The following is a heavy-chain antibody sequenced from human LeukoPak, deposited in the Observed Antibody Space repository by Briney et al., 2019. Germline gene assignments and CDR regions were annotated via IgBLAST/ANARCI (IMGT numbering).Heavy chain of an antibody. V-gene: IGHV3-23*01. CDR1: GFTFSSFA. Sequence: GGSLRLSCAASGFTFSSFALSWIRQAPGKGLECVSAIGTSSANTYYADSVKGRFTISRDNSQNTLYLQINNLRAEDTAVYYCARDPPVLRYFDWLPQRDAFDVWGQGTMVTVSS. CDR3: ARDPPVLRYFDWLPQRDAFDV. J-gene: IGHJ3*01. D-gene: IGHD3-9*01. CDR2: IGTSSANT.